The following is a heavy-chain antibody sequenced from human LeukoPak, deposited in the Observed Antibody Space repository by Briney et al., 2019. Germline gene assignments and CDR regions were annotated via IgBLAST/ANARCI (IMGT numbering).Heavy chain of an antibody. CDR3: ARVTSVTGTIFDS. CDR1: GITFSSCW. V-gene: IGHV3-74*01. J-gene: IGHJ4*02. D-gene: IGHD1-7*01. CDR2: INSDGSST. Sequence: GGSLRLSCAASGITFSSCWMHWVRQAPGKGLVWVARINSDGSSTSYADSVKGRFTISRDNAKNTLYLQMSSLRAEDTAVYYCARVTSVTGTIFDSWGQGTLVTVSS.